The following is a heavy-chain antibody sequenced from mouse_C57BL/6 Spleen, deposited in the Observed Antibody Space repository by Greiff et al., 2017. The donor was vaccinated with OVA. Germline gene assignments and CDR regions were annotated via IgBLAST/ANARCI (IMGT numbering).Heavy chain of an antibody. CDR2: INPNNGGT. J-gene: IGHJ2*01. CDR1: GYTFTDYN. Sequence: EVQGVESGPELVKPGASVKIPCKASGYTFTDYNMDWVKQSHGKSLEWIGDINPNNGGTIYNQKFKGKATLTVDKSSSTAYMELRSLTSEDTAVYYCARRGPYGSSYNYWGQGTTLTVSS. D-gene: IGHD1-1*01. CDR3: ARRGPYGSSYNY. V-gene: IGHV1-18*01.